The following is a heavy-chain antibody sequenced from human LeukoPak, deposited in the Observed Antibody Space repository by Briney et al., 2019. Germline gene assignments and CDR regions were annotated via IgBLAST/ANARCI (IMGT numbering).Heavy chain of an antibody. CDR3: ARAREMGEQILADAFDI. CDR2: ISSSSSYI. D-gene: IGHD5-24*01. J-gene: IGHJ3*02. CDR1: GFTFSSYS. Sequence: PGGSLRLSCAASGFTFSSYSMNWVRQAPGKGLEWVSSISSSSSYIYYADSVKGRFTISRDNAKNSLYLQMNSLRAEDTAVYYCARAREMGEQILADAFDIWGQGTMVTVSS. V-gene: IGHV3-21*01.